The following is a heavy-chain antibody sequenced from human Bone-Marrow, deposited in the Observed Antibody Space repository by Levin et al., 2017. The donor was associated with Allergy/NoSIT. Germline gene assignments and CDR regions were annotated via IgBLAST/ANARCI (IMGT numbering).Heavy chain of an antibody. D-gene: IGHD3-10*01. V-gene: IGHV3-15*01. CDR2: IKSKTDGGTA. CDR3: TKYHYYGSGSYES. CDR1: GFTFSNAW. Sequence: PGESLKISCAASGFTFSNAWMSWVRQAPGKGLEWVGRIKSKTDGGTADYAAPVKGRFTISRDDSENTLYLHMNSLKTEDTALYYCTKYHYYGSGSYESWGQGTLVTVSS. J-gene: IGHJ5*02.